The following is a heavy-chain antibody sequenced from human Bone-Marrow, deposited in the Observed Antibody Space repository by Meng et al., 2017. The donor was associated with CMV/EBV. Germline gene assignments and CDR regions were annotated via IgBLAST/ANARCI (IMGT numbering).Heavy chain of an antibody. CDR3: ARDLRRNLDY. D-gene: IGHD4-17*01. CDR2: ISFDGSNK. Sequence: GESLKISCAASGFTFSNYAMHWVRQAPGKGLEWVAVISFDGSNKYYADSVKGRFTISRDNSKNTLYLQMNSLRAEDTAVYYCARDLRRNLDYWGQGTRVTVSS. J-gene: IGHJ4*02. CDR1: GFTFSNYA. V-gene: IGHV3-30-3*01.